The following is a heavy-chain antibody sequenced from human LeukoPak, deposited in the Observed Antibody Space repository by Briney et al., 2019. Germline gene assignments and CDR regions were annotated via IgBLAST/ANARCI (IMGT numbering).Heavy chain of an antibody. CDR1: GFTFSSYG. CDR2: ISSDGSNK. D-gene: IGHD5-24*01. Sequence: GRSLRLSCAAYGFTFSSYGMHWVRQAPGKGLEWVAVISSDGSNKYYADSVKGRFTISRDNSKNTLYLQMNSLRAEDTAVYYCAKPDGYNFHTYFDYWGQGTLVTVSS. J-gene: IGHJ4*02. CDR3: AKPDGYNFHTYFDY. V-gene: IGHV3-30*18.